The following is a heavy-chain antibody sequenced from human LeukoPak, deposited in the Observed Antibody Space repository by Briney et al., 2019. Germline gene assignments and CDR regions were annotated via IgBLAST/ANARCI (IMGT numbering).Heavy chain of an antibody. Sequence: PGGSLRLSCAASGFTFSSYSVNWVRQAPGKGLEWVSSISSSSSYIYYADSVKGRFTISRDNAKNSLYLQMNSLRAEDTAVHYCARDLGGGPLDVWGKGTTVTVSS. D-gene: IGHD2-15*01. CDR3: ARDLGGGPLDV. J-gene: IGHJ6*04. V-gene: IGHV3-21*01. CDR1: GFTFSSYS. CDR2: ISSSSSYI.